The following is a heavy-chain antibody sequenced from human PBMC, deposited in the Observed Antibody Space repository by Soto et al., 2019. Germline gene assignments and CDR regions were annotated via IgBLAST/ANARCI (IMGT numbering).Heavy chain of an antibody. V-gene: IGHV3-30-3*01. CDR1: GFTFSSYA. CDR3: PRVGDDILTDYYYYGMDV. Sequence: GGSLRLSCAASGFTFSSYAMHWVRQAPGKGLEWVAVISYDGSNKYYADSVKGRFTISRDNSKNTLYLQMNSLRAEDTAVYYCPRVGDDILTDYYYYGMDVWGQGTTVTVSS. D-gene: IGHD3-9*01. J-gene: IGHJ6*02. CDR2: ISYDGSNK.